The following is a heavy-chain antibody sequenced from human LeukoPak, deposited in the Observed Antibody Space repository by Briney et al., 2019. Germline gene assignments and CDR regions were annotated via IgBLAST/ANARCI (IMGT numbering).Heavy chain of an antibody. Sequence: GGSLRLSCAASGFTFSSYSMQWVRQTPGKGLEWVGIMSNSGENTFYGEAVKGRFTISRDNSQNTLYLQMNSLRAEDTAVYYCAKDQGVNFFDYWGQGTLVTVSS. V-gene: IGHV3-30*18. J-gene: IGHJ4*02. D-gene: IGHD2-8*01. CDR3: AKDQGVNFFDY. CDR1: GFTFSSYS. CDR2: MSNSGENT.